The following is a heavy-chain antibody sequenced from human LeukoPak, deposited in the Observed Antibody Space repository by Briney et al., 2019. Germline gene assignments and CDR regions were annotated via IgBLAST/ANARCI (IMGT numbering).Heavy chain of an antibody. J-gene: IGHJ4*02. CDR2: IYPGDSDT. CDR3: ARQLREDYDFWSGYSYYFDY. V-gene: IGHV5-51*01. Sequence: GESLKISCKGSGYSFTTYWISWVRQMPGKGLEWMGIIYPGDSDTRYSPSFQGQVTISADKSISTAYLQWSSLKASDTAMYYCARQLREDYDFWSGYSYYFDYWGQGTLVTVSS. D-gene: IGHD3-3*01. CDR1: GYSFTTYW.